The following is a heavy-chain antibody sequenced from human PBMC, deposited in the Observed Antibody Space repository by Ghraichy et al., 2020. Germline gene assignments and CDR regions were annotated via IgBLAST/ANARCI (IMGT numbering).Heavy chain of an antibody. J-gene: IGHJ6*02. CDR2: ISSSSSYI. V-gene: IGHV3-21*01. D-gene: IGHD6-19*01. CDR1: GFTFSSYS. CDR3: ARGVGVAVAGTYYYYGMDV. Sequence: LSLTCAASGFTFSSYSMNWVRQAPGKGLEWVSSISSSSSYIYYADSVKGRFTISRDNAKNSLYLQMNSLRAEDTAVYYCARGVGVAVAGTYYYYGMDVCGQGTTVTVSS.